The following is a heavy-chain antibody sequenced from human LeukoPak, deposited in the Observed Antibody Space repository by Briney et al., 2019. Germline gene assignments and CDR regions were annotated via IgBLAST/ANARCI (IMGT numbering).Heavy chain of an antibody. CDR2: INPNSGGT. CDR1: GGTFSSYA. V-gene: IGHV1-2*02. CDR3: ARGPHWDPHFDY. D-gene: IGHD7-27*01. Sequence: ASVKVSCKASGGTFSSYAISWVRQAPGQGLEWMGWINPNSGGTNYAQKFLGRVTMTRDTSISTAYMELSRLRSDDTAVYYCARGPHWDPHFDYWGQGTLVTASS. J-gene: IGHJ4*02.